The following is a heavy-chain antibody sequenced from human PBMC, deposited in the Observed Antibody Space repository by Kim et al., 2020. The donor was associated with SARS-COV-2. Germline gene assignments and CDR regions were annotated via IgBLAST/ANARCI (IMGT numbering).Heavy chain of an antibody. J-gene: IGHJ4*02. D-gene: IGHD3-16*02. CDR1: GGSISGYH. V-gene: IGHV4-59*01. Sequence: SETLSLTCTVSGGSISGYHWSWIRQSPGRGLEWIGYIYYSGNTNYSPSLKSRVTISIDTSKNQFSLKLRSVTAEDTAGYYCARGTYDYVWGSYRFVYWGQGTLVTVSS. CDR2: IYYSGNT. CDR3: ARGTYDYVWGSYRFVY.